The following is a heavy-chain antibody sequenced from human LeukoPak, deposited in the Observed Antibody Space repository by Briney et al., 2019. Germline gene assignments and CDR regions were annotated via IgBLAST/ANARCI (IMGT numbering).Heavy chain of an antibody. CDR2: INHSGST. V-gene: IGHV4-34*01. Sequence: SETLSLTCAVYGGSFSGYYWSWIRQPPGKGLEWIGEINHSGSTNYNPSLKSRVTISVDTSKNQFSLKLSSVTAADTAVYYRARGDRLRFLEWSRRAFDIWGQGTMVTVSS. D-gene: IGHD3-3*01. J-gene: IGHJ3*02. CDR3: ARGDRLRFLEWSRRAFDI. CDR1: GGSFSGYY.